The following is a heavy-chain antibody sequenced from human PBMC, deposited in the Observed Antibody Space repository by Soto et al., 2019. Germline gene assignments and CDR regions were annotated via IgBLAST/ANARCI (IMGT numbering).Heavy chain of an antibody. J-gene: IGHJ4*02. CDR2: IDTAVLST. Sequence: EVQLVESGGGLVQPGGSLRLSCAASGFTFSLYWMNWVRQAPGEGLVWVSRIDTAVLSTSETFYSDSVKGRFTISRDNATDTVYLQMNSLRAEDTAIYYCVREGYGSGNRYFVYWGQGALVTVSS. D-gene: IGHD3-10*01. CDR1: GFTFSLYW. CDR3: VREGYGSGNRYFVY. V-gene: IGHV3-74*01.